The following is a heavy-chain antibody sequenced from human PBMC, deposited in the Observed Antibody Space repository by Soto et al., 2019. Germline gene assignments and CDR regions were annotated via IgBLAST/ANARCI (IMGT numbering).Heavy chain of an antibody. CDR1: GGSISYYY. V-gene: IGHV4-59*08. D-gene: IGHD1-1*01. CDR2: IYYSGST. J-gene: IGHJ4*02. CDR3: AGHLLRYGDNYYFDF. Sequence: QVQLQESGPGLLKPSETLSLTCTVSGGSISYYYWSWIRQSPGKGLEWIGYIYYSGSTKYSPSLESLVTVTVDTSKNQLSRSLSSVTAADTAVYFCAGHLLRYGDNYYFDFWGQGTLVTVSS.